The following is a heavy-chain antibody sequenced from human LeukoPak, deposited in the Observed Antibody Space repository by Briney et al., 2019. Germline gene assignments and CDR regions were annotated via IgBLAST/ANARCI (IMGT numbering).Heavy chain of an antibody. CDR2: FDPEDHAT. CDR3: TTHDPRGGPPFYFDH. CDR1: GNTLHELR. V-gene: IGHV1-24*01. D-gene: IGHD3-10*01. Sequence: ASVKVSCKVSGNTLHELRIHWVRQAPGKGLVWMGGFDPEDHATYYAQNFQGRVTMTEGTSTAYMELTSLTVEDTAVCYCTTHDPRGGPPFYFDHWGQGTPVTASS. J-gene: IGHJ4*02.